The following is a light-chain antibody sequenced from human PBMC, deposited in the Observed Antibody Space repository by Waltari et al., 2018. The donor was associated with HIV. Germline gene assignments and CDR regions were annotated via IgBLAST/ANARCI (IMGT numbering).Light chain of an antibody. CDR1: TSNIGSQY. J-gene: IGLJ3*02. V-gene: IGLV1-47*01. Sequence: QSIVTQPPSASGTPGQKVTLSCSGSTSNIGSQYVYWYQQFPGAAPKLLIYKNDQRPSGVPDRFSGSKSGTSASLAISGLRSEDEGDYYCATWDDNLNARVFGGGTTLTVL. CDR2: KND. CDR3: ATWDDNLNARV.